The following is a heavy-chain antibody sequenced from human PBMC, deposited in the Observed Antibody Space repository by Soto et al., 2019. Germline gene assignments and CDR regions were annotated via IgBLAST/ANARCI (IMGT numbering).Heavy chain of an antibody. Sequence: XTLSLACAVYGGSVSGYEWSWIRQPPGKGLEWIGEINHSGSTNYNPSLKSRVTISVDTSKNQFSMKLRSVTAADMAVYYCASLGATLFDYWGQGTLGTVSS. D-gene: IGHD1-26*01. CDR3: ASLGATLFDY. CDR2: INHSGST. J-gene: IGHJ4*02. V-gene: IGHV4-34*01. CDR1: GGSVSGYE.